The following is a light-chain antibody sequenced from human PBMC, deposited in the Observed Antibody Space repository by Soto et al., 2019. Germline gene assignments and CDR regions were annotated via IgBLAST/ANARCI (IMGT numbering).Light chain of an antibody. CDR1: SSNIGAGYD. V-gene: IGLV1-40*01. Sequence: QSVLTQPPSVSGAPGQRVTISCTGSSSNIGAGYDVHWYQQRPGTAPKLLIFGNINRPSGVPDRFSGSKSGTSASLAISGLQSEDEADYYCASWDDNLNGPVFGRGTKVTVL. CDR3: ASWDDNLNGPV. CDR2: GNI. J-gene: IGLJ2*01.